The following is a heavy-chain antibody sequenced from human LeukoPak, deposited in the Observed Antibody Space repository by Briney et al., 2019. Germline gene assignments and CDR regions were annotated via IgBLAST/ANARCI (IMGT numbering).Heavy chain of an antibody. CDR2: FDPEDGET. CDR1: GYTLTELS. CDR3: ATRVVVVAADDAFDI. D-gene: IGHD2-15*01. J-gene: IGHJ3*02. V-gene: IGHV1-24*01. Sequence: ASVKVSXKVPGYTLTELSMHWVRQAPGKGLEWMGGFDPEDGETIYAQKFQGRVTMTEDTSTDTAYMELSSLRSEDTAVYYCATRVVVVAADDAFDIWGQGTMVTVSS.